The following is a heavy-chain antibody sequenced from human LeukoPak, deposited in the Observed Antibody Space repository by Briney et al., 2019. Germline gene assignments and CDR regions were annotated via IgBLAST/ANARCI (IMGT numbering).Heavy chain of an antibody. CDR3: AGTGDYDGGNNFMPGGAF. D-gene: IGHD3-16*01. CDR2: IREDGSDT. V-gene: IGHV3-7*01. CDR1: GFAFSKYW. J-gene: IGHJ4*02. Sequence: GGSLRLSCAASGFAFSKYWMTWVRQVPGKGLEWMACIREDGSDTYYVDSVRGRFTISKDNAKNSLYLQMSSLRAEDTAVYYCAGTGDYDGGNNFMPGGAFWGQGTLVTVSS.